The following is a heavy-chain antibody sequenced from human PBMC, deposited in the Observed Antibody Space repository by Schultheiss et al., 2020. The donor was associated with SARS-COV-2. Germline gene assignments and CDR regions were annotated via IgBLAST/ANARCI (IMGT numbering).Heavy chain of an antibody. J-gene: IGHJ1*01. D-gene: IGHD6-19*01. Sequence: SETLSLTCTVSGGSISSGGYYWSWIRQPAGKGLEWIGYIYYSGSTNYNPSLKSRVTISVDTSKNQFSLKLSSVTAADTAVYYCARDHGYSSGWPQDFQHWGQGTLVTVSS. CDR2: IYYSGST. CDR1: GGSISSGGYY. CDR3: ARDHGYSSGWPQDFQH. V-gene: IGHV4-61*10.